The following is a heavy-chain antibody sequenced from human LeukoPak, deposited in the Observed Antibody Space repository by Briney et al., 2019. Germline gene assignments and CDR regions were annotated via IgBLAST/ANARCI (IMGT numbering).Heavy chain of an antibody. J-gene: IGHJ4*02. CDR3: TRGAGWLIDY. V-gene: IGHV4-61*08. Sequence: SQTLSLTCTVSGGSISSGDYYWSWIRQPPGKGLEWIGYFHNSGTSTYNPSLKSRVTISADTSKNQFSLKLNSLTTADTAVYYCTRGAGWLIDYWGQGILVTVSS. CDR2: FHNSGTS. D-gene: IGHD3-16*01. CDR1: GGSISSGDYY.